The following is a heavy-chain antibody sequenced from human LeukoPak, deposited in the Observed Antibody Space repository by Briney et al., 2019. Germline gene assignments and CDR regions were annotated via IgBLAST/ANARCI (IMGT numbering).Heavy chain of an antibody. D-gene: IGHD2-15*01. CDR2: INHSGST. Sequence: SETLSLTCAVYGGSFSGYYWSWIRQPPGKGLEWIGEINHSGSTNYNPSLKSRVTISVDTSKNQFSLKLSSVTAAETAVYYCARSFRYTPYGMDVWAKGPRSPSP. J-gene: IGHJ6*02. CDR1: GGSFSGYY. CDR3: ARSFRYTPYGMDV. V-gene: IGHV4-34*01.